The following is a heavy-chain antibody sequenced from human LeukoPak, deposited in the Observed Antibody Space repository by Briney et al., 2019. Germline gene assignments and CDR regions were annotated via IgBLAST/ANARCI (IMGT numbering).Heavy chain of an antibody. Sequence: GGSLRLSRAASGFIFSNYWMHWVRQVPGKGLVWVSRIKTDGSTTNYADSVKGRFTISRDNAKNTLYLQMNSLTDEDTAVYYCARGASSGYRIDYWGQGTLVTVSS. V-gene: IGHV3-74*01. J-gene: IGHJ4*02. CDR1: GFIFSNYW. CDR2: IKTDGSTT. CDR3: ARGASSGYRIDY. D-gene: IGHD5-18*01.